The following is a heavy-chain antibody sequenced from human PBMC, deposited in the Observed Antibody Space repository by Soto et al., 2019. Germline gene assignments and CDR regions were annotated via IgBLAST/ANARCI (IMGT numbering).Heavy chain of an antibody. V-gene: IGHV1-2*04. D-gene: IGHD3-22*01. J-gene: IGHJ6*02. CDR2: INPNSAGT. Sequence: ASVKVSCKASGYTFTGYYMHWVRQAPGQGLEWMGWINPNSAGTNYAQKFQGWVTMTRDTSISAAYMELSRLRSDDTAVYYCARDSYYYDSSGYYSDYYYGMDVWGQGTTVTVSS. CDR1: GYTFTGYY. CDR3: ARDSYYYDSSGYYSDYYYGMDV.